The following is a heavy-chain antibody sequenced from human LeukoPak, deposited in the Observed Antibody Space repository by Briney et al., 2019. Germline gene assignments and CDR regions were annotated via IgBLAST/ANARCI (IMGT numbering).Heavy chain of an antibody. CDR3: ATGGSIAAYYYYYMDV. D-gene: IGHD6-6*01. V-gene: IGHV7-4-1*02. J-gene: IGHJ6*03. Sequence: RASVKVSCKASGYTFTSYAMNWVRQAPGQGLEWMGWINTNTGNPTYAQGFTGRFVFSLDTSVSTAYLQISSLKAEDTAVYYCATGGSIAAYYYYYMDVWGKGTTVTVSS. CDR2: INTNTGNP. CDR1: GYTFTSYA.